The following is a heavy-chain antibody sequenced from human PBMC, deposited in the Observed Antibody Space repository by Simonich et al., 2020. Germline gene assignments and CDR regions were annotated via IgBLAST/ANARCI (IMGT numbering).Heavy chain of an antibody. Sequence: QVQLVQSGAEVKKPGASVKVYCKASGYTFTGSLMHWVRQAPGQGLECMGWINPTSGGPNYAQKVQGRVTMTRDTSISTAYMELSRLRSDDTAVYYCARARLYSSSHAFDIWGQGTMVTVSS. CDR1: GYTFTGSL. V-gene: IGHV1-2*02. CDR2: INPTSGGP. CDR3: ARARLYSSSHAFDI. D-gene: IGHD6-6*01. J-gene: IGHJ3*02.